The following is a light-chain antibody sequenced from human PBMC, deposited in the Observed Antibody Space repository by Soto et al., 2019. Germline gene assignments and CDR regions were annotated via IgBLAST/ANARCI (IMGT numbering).Light chain of an antibody. CDR3: QQYGSSQT. CDR1: QSINSNY. CDR2: GAS. V-gene: IGKV3D-20*01. Sequence: EIVLTQSPATLSLSPGETATLSCGASQSINSNYLAWYQQKPGLAPRLLIYGASSRATGIPDRFSGSGSGTDFTLTISRLEPEDFAVYYCQQYGSSQTFGQGTKVDIK. J-gene: IGKJ1*01.